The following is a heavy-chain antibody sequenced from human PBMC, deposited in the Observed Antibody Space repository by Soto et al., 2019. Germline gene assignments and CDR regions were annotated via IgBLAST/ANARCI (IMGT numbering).Heavy chain of an antibody. D-gene: IGHD6-19*01. CDR3: ARPKAVGGGLFDY. CDR2: VYPGDADT. J-gene: IGHJ4*02. Sequence: GESLKISCRGSGYIFTDYWIVWVLHMPGKCLECIGIVYPGDADTRYDPSFQGQVTISADNSMITAYLHWISLKASESAMYYCARPKAVGGGLFDYWGQGTLVTVSS. V-gene: IGHV5-51*01. CDR1: GYIFTDYW.